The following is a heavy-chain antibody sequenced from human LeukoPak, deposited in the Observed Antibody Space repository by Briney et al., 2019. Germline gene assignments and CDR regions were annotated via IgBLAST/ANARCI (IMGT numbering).Heavy chain of an antibody. Sequence: SVKVSGKASGFTFTTSAVQWVRQARGQRLEWIGRIVVGSGNTDHAQKFQGRLTITRDISTSTAYMELSSLTSDDTAVYYCAAVPNANAWYWDDAFDIWGQGTMVTVSS. CDR2: IVVGSGNT. J-gene: IGHJ3*02. V-gene: IGHV1-58*01. CDR1: GFTFTTSA. D-gene: IGHD2-8*02. CDR3: AAVPNANAWYWDDAFDI.